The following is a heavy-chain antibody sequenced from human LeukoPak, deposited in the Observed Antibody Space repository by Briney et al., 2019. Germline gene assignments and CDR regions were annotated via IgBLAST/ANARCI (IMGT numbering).Heavy chain of an antibody. J-gene: IGHJ4*02. CDR2: ISSSSSYI. Sequence: GGSLRLSCAASGFTFSSYSMNWVRQAPGKGLEWVSSISSSSSYIYYADSVKGRFTISRDNAKNSLYLRMNSLRAEDTAVYYCARDFVIVETPGDDFDYWGQGTLVTVSS. D-gene: IGHD2/OR15-2a*01. V-gene: IGHV3-21*01. CDR1: GFTFSSYS. CDR3: ARDFVIVETPGDDFDY.